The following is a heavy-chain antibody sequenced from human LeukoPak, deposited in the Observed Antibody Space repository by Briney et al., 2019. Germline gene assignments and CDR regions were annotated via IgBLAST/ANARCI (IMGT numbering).Heavy chain of an antibody. Sequence: PSETLSLTCVGDGGSLRDHFWSWIRQPPGKTLEWIGEVNYWGNTNYSPSLKSRVTISIDTSTKQISLRLNSASAADTAVYYCARDCYYGSGSYCYWGQGTLVSVSS. V-gene: IGHV4-34*01. CDR1: GGSLRDHF. CDR2: VNYWGNT. D-gene: IGHD3-10*01. J-gene: IGHJ4*02. CDR3: ARDCYYGSGSYCY.